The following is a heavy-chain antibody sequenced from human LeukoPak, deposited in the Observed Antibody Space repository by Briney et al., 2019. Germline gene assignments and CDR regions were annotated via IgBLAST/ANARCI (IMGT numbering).Heavy chain of an antibody. D-gene: IGHD3-16*01. Sequence: SETLSLTCTVSGGSISSYYWTWIRQPPGKGLEWIGYIQYSGSTSYNPSLKRRVTISVDTSMNQFSLKLSSVTAADTAVYYCARDSGELLGIDYWGQGTLVTVSS. CDR1: GGSISSYY. CDR2: IQYSGST. V-gene: IGHV4-59*01. J-gene: IGHJ4*02. CDR3: ARDSGELLGIDY.